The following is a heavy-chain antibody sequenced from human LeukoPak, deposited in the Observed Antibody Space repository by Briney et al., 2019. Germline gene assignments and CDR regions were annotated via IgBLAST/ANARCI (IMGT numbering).Heavy chain of an antibody. D-gene: IGHD3-3*01. V-gene: IGHV4-38-2*02. CDR3: ARDFPWYYDFWSGYQNWFDP. Sequence: SETLSLICTVSGYSISSGYYLGWIRQPPGKGLEWIGSIYHSGSTYYNPSLKSRVTISVDTSKNQFSLKLSSVTAADTAVYYCARDFPWYYDFWSGYQNWFDPWGQGTLVTVSS. J-gene: IGHJ5*02. CDR2: IYHSGST. CDR1: GYSISSGYY.